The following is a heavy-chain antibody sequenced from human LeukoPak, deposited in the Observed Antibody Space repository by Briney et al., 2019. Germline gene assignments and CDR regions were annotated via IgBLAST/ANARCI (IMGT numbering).Heavy chain of an antibody. CDR1: GGTFSSYA. Sequence: EASVKVSCKASGGTFSSYAISWVRQAPGQGLEWMGGIIPIFGTANYAQKFQGRVTITADESTSTAYMELSSLRSEDTAVYYCARDRDSSSWPGYYYYGMDVWGKGTTVTVSS. CDR2: IIPIFGTA. V-gene: IGHV1-69*13. J-gene: IGHJ6*04. D-gene: IGHD6-13*01. CDR3: ARDRDSSSWPGYYYYGMDV.